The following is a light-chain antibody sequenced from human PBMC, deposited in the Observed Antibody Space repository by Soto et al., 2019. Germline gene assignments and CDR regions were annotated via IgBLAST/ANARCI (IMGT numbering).Light chain of an antibody. J-gene: IGKJ2*01. CDR3: QQYNNWPPRT. V-gene: IGKV3-15*01. CDR1: QSISNS. CDR2: GAS. Sequence: EIVMTQSPASLSVSPGETATLSCRASQSISNSLAWYQQKPGQTPSLLIYGASTRATGIPARFSGSGSGTEFTLTISSLQSEDSALYYCQQYNNWPPRTFGQGTKLEIK.